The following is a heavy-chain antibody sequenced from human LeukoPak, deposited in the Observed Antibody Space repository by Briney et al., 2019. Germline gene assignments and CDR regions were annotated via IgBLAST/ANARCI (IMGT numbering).Heavy chain of an antibody. Sequence: GGSLRLSCAASGFTYSSYGMHWVRQAPGKGLEWVAVISYDGSSKYYADSVKGRFTISRDNSKNTLFLQMNSLRAEDTAVYYCAKDHKYYFDSSTYYEYYFDYWGQGTLVTVSS. CDR1: GFTYSSYG. V-gene: IGHV3-30*18. CDR2: ISYDGSSK. J-gene: IGHJ4*02. D-gene: IGHD3-22*01. CDR3: AKDHKYYFDSSTYYEYYFDY.